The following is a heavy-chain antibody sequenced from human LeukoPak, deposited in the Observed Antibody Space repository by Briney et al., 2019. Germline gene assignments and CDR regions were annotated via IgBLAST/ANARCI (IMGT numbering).Heavy chain of an antibody. CDR1: GFTFDDYA. CDR3: AKDMSRWFGGVEY. J-gene: IGHJ4*02. CDR2: ISWNSGSI. V-gene: IGHV3-9*01. Sequence: GRSLRLSCAASGFTFDDYAMHWVRQAPGKGLEWVSGISWNSGSIGYADSVKGRFTISRDNAKNSLYLQMNSLRAEDTALYYCAKDMSRWFGGVEYWGQGTLVTVSS. D-gene: IGHD3-16*01.